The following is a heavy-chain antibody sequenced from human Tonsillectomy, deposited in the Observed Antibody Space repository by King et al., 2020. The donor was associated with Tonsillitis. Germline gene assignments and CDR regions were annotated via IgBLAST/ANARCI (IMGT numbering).Heavy chain of an antibody. V-gene: IGHV3-30*18. J-gene: IGHJ4*02. Sequence: VQLVESGGGVVQPGRSLRLSCAASGFTFSSYGMHWVRQAPGKGLEWVAVISYDGSNKYYADSVKGRFTISRDNSKNTLYLQMNSLRAEDTAVYYCANSFYCSGGSCFPPFDYWGQGTLLTVSS. CDR2: ISYDGSNK. CDR1: GFTFSSYG. CDR3: ANSFYCSGGSCFPPFDY. D-gene: IGHD2-15*01.